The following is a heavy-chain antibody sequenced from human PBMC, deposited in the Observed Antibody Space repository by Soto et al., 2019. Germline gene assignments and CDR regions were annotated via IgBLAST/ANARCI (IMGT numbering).Heavy chain of an antibody. CDR3: AKRDVVVVPAANFDY. CDR2: ISGSGGST. Sequence: GSLRLSCAASGFTFSSYAMSWVRQAPGKGLEWVSAISGSGGSTYYADSVKGRFTISRDNSKNMLYLQMNSLRAEDTAVYYCAKRDVVVVPAANFDYWGQGTLVTVSS. J-gene: IGHJ4*02. D-gene: IGHD2-2*01. CDR1: GFTFSSYA. V-gene: IGHV3-23*01.